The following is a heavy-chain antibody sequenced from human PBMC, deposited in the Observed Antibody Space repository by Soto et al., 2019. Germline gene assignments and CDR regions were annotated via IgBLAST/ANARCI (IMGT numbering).Heavy chain of an antibody. CDR3: ARGGTLRYFDWLLSANDAFDI. CDR1: GYTFTSCD. D-gene: IGHD3-9*01. V-gene: IGHV1-8*01. Sequence: ASVKVSCKASGYTFTSCDINWVRQATGQGLEWMGWMNPNSGNTGYAQKFQGRVTMTRNTSISTAYMELSSLRSEDTAVYYCARGGTLRYFDWLLSANDAFDIWGQGTMVTVSS. CDR2: MNPNSGNT. J-gene: IGHJ3*02.